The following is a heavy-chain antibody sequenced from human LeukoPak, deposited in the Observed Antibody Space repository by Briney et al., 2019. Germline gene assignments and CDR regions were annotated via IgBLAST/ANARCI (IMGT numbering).Heavy chain of an antibody. CDR2: ISGSGGST. Sequence: GGSLRLSCAVSGITISNYGMSWVRQAPGKGLEWVAGISGSGGSTNYADSVKGRFTISRDSPKNTLYLQMNSLRAEDTAVYFCAKRGVVIRVILVGFHKEAYYFDSWGQGALVTVSS. CDR3: AKRGVVIRVILVGFHKEAYYFDS. CDR1: GITISNYG. D-gene: IGHD3-22*01. V-gene: IGHV3-23*01. J-gene: IGHJ4*02.